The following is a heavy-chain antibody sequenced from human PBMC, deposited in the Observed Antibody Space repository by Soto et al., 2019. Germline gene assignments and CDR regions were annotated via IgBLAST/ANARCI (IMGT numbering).Heavy chain of an antibody. CDR1: GGSISSYY. Sequence: SQTLSLTCTVSGGSISSYYWSWIRQPPGKGLEWIGYIYYSGSTNYNPSLKSRVTISVDTSKNQFSLKLSSVTAADTAVYYCARNYGPGYTFDYWGQGNLVTVS. D-gene: IGHD3-10*01. J-gene: IGHJ4*02. V-gene: IGHV4-59*08. CDR2: IYYSGST. CDR3: ARNYGPGYTFDY.